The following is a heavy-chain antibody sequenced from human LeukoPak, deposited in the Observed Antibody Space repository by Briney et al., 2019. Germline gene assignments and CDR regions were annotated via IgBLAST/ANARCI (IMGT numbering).Heavy chain of an antibody. Sequence: GGSLRLSCAASGFTFSSYGMRWVRQAPGKGLEWVAFIRYDGSNKYYADSVKGRFTISRDNSKNTLYLQMNSLRAEDTAVYYCAKTGGDSVLYYYYMDVWGKGTTVTVSS. D-gene: IGHD3-10*01. V-gene: IGHV3-30*02. CDR1: GFTFSSYG. CDR2: IRYDGSNK. CDR3: AKTGGDSVLYYYYMDV. J-gene: IGHJ6*03.